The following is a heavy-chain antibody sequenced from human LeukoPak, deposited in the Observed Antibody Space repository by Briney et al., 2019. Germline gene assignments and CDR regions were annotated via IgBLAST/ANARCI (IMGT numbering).Heavy chain of an antibody. J-gene: IGHJ6*02. CDR2: IKDDGSEK. CDR3: ARRGITISGVLVYHYSGLDV. Sequence: QTGGSLRLSCAGSGFTFSSHWMNWVRQAPGKGLEWVASIKDDGSEKHFLDSVNGRFAISRDNAKNSLYLQMSSLRAEDTAVYYCARRGITISGVLVYHYSGLDVWGQGTTVIVSS. D-gene: IGHD3-3*01. CDR1: GFTFSSHW. V-gene: IGHV3-7*02.